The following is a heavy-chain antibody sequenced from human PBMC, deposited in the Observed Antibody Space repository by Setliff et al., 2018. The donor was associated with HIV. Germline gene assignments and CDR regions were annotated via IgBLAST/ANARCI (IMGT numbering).Heavy chain of an antibody. CDR1: GFIFTHYY. CDR2: SSPNSGNT. Sequence: ASVKVSCKASGFIFTHYYIHWVRQAPGQGLEWMGRSSPNSGNTGYAQKFQGRVTMTRNTSISTAYMELSSLRSEDTAVYYCARYSNCDYWGQGTLVTVSS. CDR3: ARYSNCDY. J-gene: IGHJ4*02. V-gene: IGHV1-8*02. D-gene: IGHD4-4*01.